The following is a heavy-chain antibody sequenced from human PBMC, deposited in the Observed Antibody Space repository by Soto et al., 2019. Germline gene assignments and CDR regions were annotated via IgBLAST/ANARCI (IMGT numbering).Heavy chain of an antibody. D-gene: IGHD7-27*01. V-gene: IGHV1-69*13. CDR1: GGTFSSYA. Sequence: ASVKVSCKASGGTFSSYAISWVRQAPGQGLEWMGGIIPIFGTANYAQKFQGRVTITADESTSTAYMELSSLRSEDTAVYYCARDRGTWGPYYYYGMDVWGQGTTVTVSS. CDR3: ARDRGTWGPYYYYGMDV. J-gene: IGHJ6*02. CDR2: IIPIFGTA.